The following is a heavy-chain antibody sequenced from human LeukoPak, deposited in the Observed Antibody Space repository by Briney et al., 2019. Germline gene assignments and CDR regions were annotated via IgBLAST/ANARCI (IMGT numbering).Heavy chain of an antibody. V-gene: IGHV3-15*01. Sequence: PGGSLRLSCAASGFTFTTAWMSWVRQAPGKGLEWVGHIKAKTAGGTTDYAAPVKGRFTISRDDSQNTLFVQMNTLRTEDTGVYYCAHLGSGWYVRDWGRGTLVTVSS. D-gene: IGHD6-19*01. J-gene: IGHJ4*02. CDR2: IKAKTAGGTT. CDR3: AHLGSGWYVRD. CDR1: GFTFTTAW.